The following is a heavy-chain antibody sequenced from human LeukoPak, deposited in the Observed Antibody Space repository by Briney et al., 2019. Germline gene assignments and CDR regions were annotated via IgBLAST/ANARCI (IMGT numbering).Heavy chain of an antibody. V-gene: IGHV1-2*02. CDR1: GYTFTGYY. J-gene: IGHJ1*01. CDR3: ARAGDSGNLA. D-gene: IGHD1-26*01. Sequence: ASVKVSFKASGYTFTGYYMHWVRQAPGQGLEWMGWINPNSGGTNYAQDFHGRVTMTRDTSISTAYMELSRLRSDDTAVYYCARAGDSGNLAGGQGSLVTVS. CDR2: INPNSGGT.